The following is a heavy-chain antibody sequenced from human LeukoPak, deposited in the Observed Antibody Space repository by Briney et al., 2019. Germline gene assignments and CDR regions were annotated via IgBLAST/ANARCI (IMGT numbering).Heavy chain of an antibody. V-gene: IGHV4-61*08. CDR1: GGSISSGGYY. Sequence: SETLSLTCAVSGGSISSGGYYWSWIRQPPGKGLEWIGYIYYSGSTNYNPSLKSRVTISVDTSKNQFSLKLSSVTAADTAVYYCARYHYYDSSGYDYWGQGTLVTVSS. CDR2: IYYSGST. J-gene: IGHJ4*02. CDR3: ARYHYYDSSGYDY. D-gene: IGHD3-22*01.